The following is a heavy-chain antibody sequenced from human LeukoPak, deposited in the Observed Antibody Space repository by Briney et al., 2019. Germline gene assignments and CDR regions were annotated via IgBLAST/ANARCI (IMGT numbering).Heavy chain of an antibody. J-gene: IGHJ5*02. Sequence: ASVKVSCKVSGYTLTELSMHWVRQAPGKGLEWMGGFDPEDGETIYAQKFQGRVTMTEDTSTDTAYMELSSLRSEDTAVYYCATLWTYQLLASHPHNWFDPWGQGTLVTVSS. CDR2: FDPEDGET. CDR3: ATLWTYQLLASHPHNWFDP. V-gene: IGHV1-24*01. CDR1: GYTLTELS. D-gene: IGHD2-2*01.